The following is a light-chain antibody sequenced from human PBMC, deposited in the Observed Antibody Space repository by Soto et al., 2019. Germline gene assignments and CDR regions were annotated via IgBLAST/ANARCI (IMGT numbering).Light chain of an antibody. V-gene: IGKV3-20*01. CDR3: QQYQT. J-gene: IGKJ3*01. Sequence: EIVLTQSPGTLSLSPGERATLSCRASQSVGSSYLAWYQQKPGQAPRLLIYATSSRATGIPDRFSGSGSGTDFTSTISRLEHEDCAVYYCQQYQTFGPGTKVDI. CDR1: QSVGSSY. CDR2: ATS.